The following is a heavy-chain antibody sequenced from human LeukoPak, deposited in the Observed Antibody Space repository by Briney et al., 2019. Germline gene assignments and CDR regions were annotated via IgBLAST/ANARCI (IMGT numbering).Heavy chain of an antibody. Sequence: ASVKVSFKASGYTFTIYGISWVRQAPGQGLEWMGWISAYNGNTNYAQKLQGRVTMTTDTSTSTAYMELRSLRSDDTAVYYCATGDETTFDAFDIWGQGTMVTVSS. V-gene: IGHV1-18*01. CDR1: GYTFTIYG. J-gene: IGHJ3*02. CDR2: ISAYNGNT. D-gene: IGHD4-11*01. CDR3: ATGDETTFDAFDI.